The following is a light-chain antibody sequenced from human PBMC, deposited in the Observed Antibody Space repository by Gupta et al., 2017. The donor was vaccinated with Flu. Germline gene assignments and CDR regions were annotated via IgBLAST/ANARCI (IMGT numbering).Light chain of an antibody. CDR1: SSNIGKNP. Sequence: QSVLTQPSSVSAAPGQKVTISCSGRSSNIGKNPVSWFQQVPGTAPKLLIYDNIKRPSGIPDRFSGSKSDTSATLGITGLQTGDEADYYCETWDSSLSSVIFGGGTKLTV. CDR3: ETWDSSLSSVI. CDR2: DNI. V-gene: IGLV1-51*01. J-gene: IGLJ2*01.